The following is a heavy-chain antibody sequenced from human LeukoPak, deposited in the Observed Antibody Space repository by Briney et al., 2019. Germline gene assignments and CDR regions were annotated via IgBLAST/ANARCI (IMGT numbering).Heavy chain of an antibody. CDR1: GFTFSSYA. CDR3: AKWGPYDILTGRIN. V-gene: IGHV3-7*03. D-gene: IGHD3-9*01. J-gene: IGHJ4*02. Sequence: GGSLRLSCAASGFTFSSYAMSWVRQAPGKGLEWVANIKPDESEKYYVGSVKGRFTISRDNAKNSLYLQMNSLRAEDTAVYYCAKWGPYDILTGRINWGQGTLVIVSS. CDR2: IKPDESEK.